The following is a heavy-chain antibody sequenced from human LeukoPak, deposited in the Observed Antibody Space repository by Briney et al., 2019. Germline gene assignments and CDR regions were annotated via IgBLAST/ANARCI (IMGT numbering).Heavy chain of an antibody. Sequence: PGRSLRLSCAASGFTFSSYAMHWVRQAPGKGLEWVAVISYDGSNKYYADSVKGRFTISRDNSKNTLYLQMNSLRAEDTAVYYCARDGLETEQLAGDFDYWGQGTLVTVSS. CDR2: ISYDGSNK. CDR3: ARDGLETEQLAGDFDY. CDR1: GFTFSSYA. D-gene: IGHD6-13*01. V-gene: IGHV3-30-3*01. J-gene: IGHJ4*02.